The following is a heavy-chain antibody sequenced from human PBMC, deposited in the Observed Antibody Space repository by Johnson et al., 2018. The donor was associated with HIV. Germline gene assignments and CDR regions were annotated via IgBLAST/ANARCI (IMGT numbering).Heavy chain of an antibody. CDR1: GFTFDDYA. D-gene: IGHD6-6*01. J-gene: IGHJ3*02. Sequence: VQLVESGGGLVQPGRSLRLSCAASGFTFDDYAMHWVRQAPGKGLEWVSGISWNGGSTGYADSVKGRFTISRDNAKNSLYLQMNSLRAEDTALYYCARVSSIAALWDAFDIWGQGTMVTVSS. CDR3: ARVSSIAALWDAFDI. CDR2: ISWNGGST. V-gene: IGHV3-9*01.